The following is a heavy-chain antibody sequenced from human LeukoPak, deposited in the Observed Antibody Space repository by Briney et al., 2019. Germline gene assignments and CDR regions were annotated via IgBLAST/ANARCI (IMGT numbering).Heavy chain of an antibody. J-gene: IGHJ5*02. CDR3: ARRIIARGLGQENWFDP. D-gene: IGHD3-16*01. CDR2: ILYSGTT. CDR1: GASVTSYY. Sequence: SETLSLTCTVSGASVTSYYWNWIRQPPGKGLEWIGYILYSGTTNYNPSLNSRVTMSLDTSKNQFSLELSSVTAADTAVYYCARRIIARGLGQENWFDPRGQGILVTVSS. V-gene: IGHV4-59*02.